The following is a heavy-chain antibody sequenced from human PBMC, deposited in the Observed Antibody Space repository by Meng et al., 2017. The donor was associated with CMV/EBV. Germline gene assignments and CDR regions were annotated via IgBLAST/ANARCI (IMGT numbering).Heavy chain of an antibody. CDR3: ARGPRRLSLSGRRVDSNSGMDV. CDR2: VYYSGTT. V-gene: IGHV4-59*01. CDR1: GGSISRYY. J-gene: IGHJ6*02. D-gene: IGHD2/OR15-2a*01. Sequence: GSLRLSRTVSGGSISRYYWSWTRQLPGKGLEWIGYVYYSGTTKYNPSLESLVNMSVDTSKNQLSLRLSSVTAADTAMFYCARGPRRLSLSGRRVDSNSGMDVWGQGTSVTVSS.